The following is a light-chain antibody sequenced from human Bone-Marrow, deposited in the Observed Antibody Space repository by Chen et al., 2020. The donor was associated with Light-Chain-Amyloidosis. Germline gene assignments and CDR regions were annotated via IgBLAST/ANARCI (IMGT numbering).Light chain of an antibody. Sequence: SYVLTQPSSVSVAPGQTATIARGGNNIGSTSVHWYQQTPGQAPLLVVYDASDRPSGIPERLSGSNSRNTATLTISRVEAGDEADYYCQVWDRSSDRPVFGGGTKLTVL. CDR3: QVWDRSSDRPV. V-gene: IGLV3-21*02. CDR1: NIGSTS. J-gene: IGLJ3*02. CDR2: DAS.